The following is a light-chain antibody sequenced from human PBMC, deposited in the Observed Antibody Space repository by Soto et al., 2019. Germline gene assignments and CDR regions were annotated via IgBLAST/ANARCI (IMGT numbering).Light chain of an antibody. CDR2: DAS. CDR1: QTIKNNY. J-gene: IGKJ4*01. CDR3: QQYGSSRPLT. V-gene: IGKV3-20*01. Sequence: EIVLTQSPGTLSFSPGERATLSCRASQTIKNNYLAWYQQRPGQAPRLPIYDASMRATGIPARFSGSGSGTDFTLTISRLEPEDFAVYYCQQYGSSRPLTFGGGTKVDIK.